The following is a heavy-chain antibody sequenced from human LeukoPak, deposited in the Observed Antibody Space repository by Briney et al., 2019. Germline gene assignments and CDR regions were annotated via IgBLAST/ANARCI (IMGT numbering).Heavy chain of an antibody. V-gene: IGHV5-51*01. Sequence: GESLKISCKGSGYSFTSYWIGWVRQMPGKGLEWMGTIYPGDSETRYSPSFQGQVTISADKSISTAYLQWSSLKASDTAMYYCARRPAAAGENWFDPWGQGTLVTVSS. CDR3: ARRPAAAGENWFDP. J-gene: IGHJ5*02. CDR1: GYSFTSYW. D-gene: IGHD6-13*01. CDR2: IYPGDSET.